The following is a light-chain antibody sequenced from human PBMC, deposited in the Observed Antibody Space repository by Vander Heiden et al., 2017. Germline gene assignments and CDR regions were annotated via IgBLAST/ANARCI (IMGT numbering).Light chain of an antibody. J-gene: IGKJ2*01. CDR3: QQYNSWPYT. CDR2: DVS. Sequence: LVMTQSRATLSVSPDESATLSCRASQRISANIAWYQQKPGQAPRLLIHDVSTRATGIPARFSGSGSGSGFTLTISSLQSEDFALYYCQQYNSWPYTFGQGTRLEIK. CDR1: QRISAN. V-gene: IGKV3-15*01.